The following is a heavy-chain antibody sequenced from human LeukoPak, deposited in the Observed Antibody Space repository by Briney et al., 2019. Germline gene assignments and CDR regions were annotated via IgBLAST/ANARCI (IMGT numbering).Heavy chain of an antibody. J-gene: IGHJ4*02. Sequence: GGSLRLSCAAAGFTFSTSAMSWARQAPVKGLEWVSAISGRGGSTYYADSVKGRFTISRDNSKDTLSLQMNSLRFEDTAVYYCAKDFGVVVTAIPSYWGQGTLVTVSS. CDR2: ISGRGGST. CDR3: AKDFGVVVTAIPSY. V-gene: IGHV3-23*01. CDR1: GFTFSTSA. D-gene: IGHD2-21*02.